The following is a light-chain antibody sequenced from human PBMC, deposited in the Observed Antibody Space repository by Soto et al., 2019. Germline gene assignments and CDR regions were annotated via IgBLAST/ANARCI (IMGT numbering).Light chain of an antibody. CDR1: QSVNSN. V-gene: IGKV3-15*01. CDR3: QQFNNWPWT. CDR2: SAS. J-gene: IGKJ1*01. Sequence: EIVMTQSPATLSVSPGGRATLSCRASQSVNSNLAWYQQKPGQAPRLLIYSASTGATGIPARFSGSGAGTEFTLTISSLQSEDFAVYYCQQFNNWPWTFGQGTKVDIK.